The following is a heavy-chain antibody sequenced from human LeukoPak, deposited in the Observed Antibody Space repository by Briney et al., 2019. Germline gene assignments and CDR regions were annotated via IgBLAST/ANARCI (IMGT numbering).Heavy chain of an antibody. V-gene: IGHV3-21*01. J-gene: IGHJ6*03. CDR2: ISSSSSYI. CDR3: ARVVAAAGFYYYYYMDV. Sequence: GGSLRLSCAASGFTFSSYSMNWVRQAPGKGLEWVSSISSSSSYIYYADSVKGRFTIPRDNAKNSLYLQMNSLRAEDTAVYYCARVVAAAGFYYYYYMDVWGKGTTVTVSS. D-gene: IGHD6-13*01. CDR1: GFTFSSYS.